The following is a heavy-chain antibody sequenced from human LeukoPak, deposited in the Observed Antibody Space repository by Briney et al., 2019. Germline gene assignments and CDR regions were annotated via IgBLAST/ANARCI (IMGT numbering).Heavy chain of an antibody. D-gene: IGHD3-16*01. J-gene: IGHJ4*02. CDR3: AKDRRYDYVSLCTY. V-gene: IGHV3-23*01. CDR2: ISGSGVGT. Sequence: GGSLRLSCAASGFIFDTYAMNWVRQAPGKGLEWVSAISGSGVGTQYADSVKGRFTISRDNSKNTLYLQMNSLRAEDTAVYYCAKDRRYDYVSLCTYWGQGTLVTVSS. CDR1: GFIFDTYA.